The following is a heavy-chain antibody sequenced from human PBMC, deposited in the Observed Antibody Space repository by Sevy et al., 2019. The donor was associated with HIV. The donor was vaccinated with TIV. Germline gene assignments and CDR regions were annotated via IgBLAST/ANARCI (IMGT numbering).Heavy chain of an antibody. CDR2: INHSGST. D-gene: IGHD2-2*01. CDR1: GGSFSGYY. Sequence: SETLSLTCAVYGGSFSGYYWNWIRQPPGKGLEWIGEINHSGSTNYNPSLKSRVTISVDTSKNQFSLKLSSVTAADTAVYYCARGGGYSSSTWVCYYYGMDVWGHGTTVTASS. V-gene: IGHV4-34*01. CDR3: ARGGGYSSSTWVCYYYGMDV. J-gene: IGHJ6*02.